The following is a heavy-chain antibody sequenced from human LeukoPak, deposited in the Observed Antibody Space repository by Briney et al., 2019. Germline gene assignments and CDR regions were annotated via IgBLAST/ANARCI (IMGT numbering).Heavy chain of an antibody. CDR2: MNPNSGNT. J-gene: IGHJ6*03. D-gene: IGHD3-10*01. CDR3: ARGPAVLLWFGELSYYMDV. Sequence: ASVKVSCKASGYTFTSHDIHWVRQATGQGREWMGWMNPNSGNTGYTQKFQGRVTMTRNTSISTAYMELSSLRSEDTAVYYCARGPAVLLWFGELSYYMDVWGKGTTVTVSS. CDR1: GYTFTSHD. V-gene: IGHV1-8*01.